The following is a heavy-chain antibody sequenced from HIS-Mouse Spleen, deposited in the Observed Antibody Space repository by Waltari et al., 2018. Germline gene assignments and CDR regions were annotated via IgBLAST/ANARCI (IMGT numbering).Heavy chain of an antibody. CDR2: IKQDGSEK. J-gene: IGHJ3*02. D-gene: IGHD3-10*01. Sequence: EVHLAESGGGLVQPGWSLRLSCAASGFTFSSYGMTWVLSAPGKGLEWVANIKQDGSEKYYVDSVKGRFTISRDNAKNSLYLQMNSLRAEDTAVYYCARDRMVRAPDAFDIWGQGTMVTVSS. V-gene: IGHV3-7*01. CDR3: ARDRMVRAPDAFDI. CDR1: GFTFSSYG.